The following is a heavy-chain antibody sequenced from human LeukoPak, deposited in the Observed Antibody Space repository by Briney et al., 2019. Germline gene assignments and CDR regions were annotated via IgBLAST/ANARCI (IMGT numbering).Heavy chain of an antibody. CDR2: IIPIFGTA. CDR3: ARGYYYDSSVYYWSFDP. CDR1: GGTFSSYA. Sequence: SVKVSCKASGGTFSSYAISWVRQAPGQGLEWMGRIIPIFGTANYAQKFQGRVTITTDESTSTAYMELSSLRSEDTAVYYCARGYYYDSSVYYWSFDPWGQGTLVTVSS. V-gene: IGHV1-69*05. J-gene: IGHJ5*02. D-gene: IGHD3-22*01.